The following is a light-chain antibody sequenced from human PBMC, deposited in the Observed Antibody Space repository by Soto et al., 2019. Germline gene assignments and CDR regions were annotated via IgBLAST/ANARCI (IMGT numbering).Light chain of an antibody. V-gene: IGLV4-69*01. CDR2: LNSDGSH. CDR3: QTWATGLWV. CDR1: SEHSSYA. J-gene: IGLJ3*02. Sequence: QTVVTQSPSASASLGASVKLTCTLSSEHSSYAIAWHQQQPEKGPRYLMKLNSDGSHSKGDGIPDRFSGSSYGAERYLTISSLQSDDEADYYCQTWATGLWVFGGGTKLTVL.